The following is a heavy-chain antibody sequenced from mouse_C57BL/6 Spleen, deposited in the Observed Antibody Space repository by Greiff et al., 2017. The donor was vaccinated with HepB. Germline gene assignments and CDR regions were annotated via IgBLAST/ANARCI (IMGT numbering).Heavy chain of an antibody. D-gene: IGHD2-3*01. Sequence: VQLQQPGAELVRPGSSVKLSCKASGYTFTSYWMHWVKQRPIQGLEWIGNIDPSDSETHYNQKFKDKATLTVDKSSSTAYMQLSSLTSEDSAVYYCARSLYDGYYYFDYWGQGTTLTVSS. CDR1: GYTFTSYW. CDR2: IDPSDSET. V-gene: IGHV1-52*01. CDR3: ARSLYDGYYYFDY. J-gene: IGHJ2*01.